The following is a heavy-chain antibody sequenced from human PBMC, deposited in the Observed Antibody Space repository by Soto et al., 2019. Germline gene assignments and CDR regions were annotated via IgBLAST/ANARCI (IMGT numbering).Heavy chain of an antibody. Sequence: PGESLKISCKGSGYSFTSYWIGWVLQMPGKGLEGMGIIYPGDSDTRYSPSFQGQVTISADKSISTAYLQWSTLKASDTAMYYCARGAVAGSYYYCGMDVWGQGTKV. D-gene: IGHD6-19*01. V-gene: IGHV5-51*01. CDR2: IYPGDSDT. CDR3: ARGAVAGSYYYCGMDV. CDR1: GYSFTSYW. J-gene: IGHJ6*02.